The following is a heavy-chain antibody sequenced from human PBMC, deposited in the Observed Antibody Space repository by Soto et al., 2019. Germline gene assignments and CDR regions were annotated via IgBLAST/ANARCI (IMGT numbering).Heavy chain of an antibody. Sequence: QVQLVESGGGVVQPGRSLRLSCAASGFTFSTYGMHWVRQAPGKGLEWVAVISHDGSNTYYADSVKVRFTISRDNSKNTLYLQMNSLRAEDTAMYYCARGEGYCISTSCYELYGMDVWGQGTTVTVSS. J-gene: IGHJ6*02. CDR2: ISHDGSNT. CDR3: ARGEGYCISTSCYELYGMDV. CDR1: GFTFSTYG. D-gene: IGHD2-2*01. V-gene: IGHV3-30*03.